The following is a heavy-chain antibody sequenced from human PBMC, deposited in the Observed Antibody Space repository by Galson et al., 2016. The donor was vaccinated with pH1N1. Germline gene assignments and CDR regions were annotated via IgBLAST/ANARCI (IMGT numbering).Heavy chain of an antibody. CDR2: IIPVFGKV. CDR3: AREGTVVSYCDY. D-gene: IGHD3-10*01. CDR1: GDTFSTYG. V-gene: IGHV1-69*15. Sequence: CKASGDTFSTYGIAWVRQAPGQGLEWMGRIIPVFGKVDHAQKFQDRVTFSADESTKTAYMELSSLRSEDTAVYFCAREGTVVSYCDYWGQGTLVTVSS. J-gene: IGHJ4*02.